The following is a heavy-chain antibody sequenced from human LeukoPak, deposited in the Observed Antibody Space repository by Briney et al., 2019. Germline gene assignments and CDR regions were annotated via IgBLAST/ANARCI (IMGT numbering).Heavy chain of an antibody. CDR1: GYTFTIYD. CDR2: MNPNSGNT. V-gene: IGHV1-8*01. J-gene: IGHJ4*02. D-gene: IGHD3-22*01. CDR3: ATFYYYDSSGYVLRDY. Sequence: ASVKVSCKASGYTFTIYDIHWVRQATGQGLEWMGWMNPNSGNTGYAQKFQGRVTMTRNTSISTAYMELSSLRSEDTAVYYCATFYYYDSSGYVLRDYWGQGTLVTVSS.